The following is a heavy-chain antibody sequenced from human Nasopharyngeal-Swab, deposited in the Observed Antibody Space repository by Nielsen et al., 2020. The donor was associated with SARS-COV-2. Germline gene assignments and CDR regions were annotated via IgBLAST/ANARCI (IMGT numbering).Heavy chain of an antibody. Sequence: GESLKLSCAASGFIFSASAIHWFRQASGKGLELVGRIGDKDHNYATTYGASVQGRFTISRDDSKNTAFLQMDSLKTEDTALYYCTTDFYFDYWGQGTLVTVAS. V-gene: IGHV3-73*01. CDR1: GFIFSASA. J-gene: IGHJ4*02. CDR3: TTDFYFDY. CDR2: IGDKDHNYAT.